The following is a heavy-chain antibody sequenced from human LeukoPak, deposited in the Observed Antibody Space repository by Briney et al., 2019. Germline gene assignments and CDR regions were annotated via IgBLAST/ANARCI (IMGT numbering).Heavy chain of an antibody. CDR1: GFTFSSYA. D-gene: IGHD5-18*01. Sequence: GGSLRLSCAASGFTFSSYAMSWVRQAPGKGLEWVSAISGSGGSTYYADSVKGRFTISRDNAKNSLYLQMNSLRAEDTAVYYCARGIQLWPFDYWGQGTLVTVSS. J-gene: IGHJ4*02. CDR3: ARGIQLWPFDY. V-gene: IGHV3-23*01. CDR2: ISGSGGST.